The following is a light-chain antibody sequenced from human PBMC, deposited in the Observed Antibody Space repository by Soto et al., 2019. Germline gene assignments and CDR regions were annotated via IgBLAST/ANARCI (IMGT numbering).Light chain of an antibody. CDR2: TAS. V-gene: IGKV1-39*01. Sequence: DIQMTQSPSSLSASIGDRVTITCRSSQSIVSYLNWYQQKPGKAPKLLIFTASNLQTGVPSRFSGSGSETDFTLTISSLQPEDSATYYCQQSYSLPRTFGHGTKVEIK. J-gene: IGKJ1*01. CDR1: QSIVSY. CDR3: QQSYSLPRT.